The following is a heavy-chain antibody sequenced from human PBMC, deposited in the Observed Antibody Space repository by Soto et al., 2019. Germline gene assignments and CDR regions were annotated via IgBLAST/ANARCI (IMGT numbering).Heavy chain of an antibody. CDR3: AREGRESYYADD. CDR2: IYISGTT. Sequence: PSETLSLTCTVSGVSISTYWWSWIRQSAGKGLEWIGRIYISGTTNYNPSLNSRVTMSVDTSKSQFSLRLSSVTAADSAIYYCAREGRESYYADDWGRGILVTVSS. CDR1: GVSISTYW. D-gene: IGHD1-26*01. V-gene: IGHV4-4*07. J-gene: IGHJ4*02.